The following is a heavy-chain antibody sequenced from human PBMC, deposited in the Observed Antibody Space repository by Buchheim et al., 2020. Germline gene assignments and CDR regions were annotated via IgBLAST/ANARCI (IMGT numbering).Heavy chain of an antibody. CDR2: IYYSGST. V-gene: IGHV4-30-4*01. D-gene: IGHD5-24*01. CDR3: AREGEATFNRDGYYYGLDV. CDR1: GGSISSGDYY. Sequence: QVQLQESGPGLVKPSQTLSLTCTVSGGSISSGDYYWSWIRQPPGKGLEWIGYIYYSGSTYYNPSLKSRVTISVATSKNQFSLKLHSVTAADTAVYYCAREGEATFNRDGYYYGLDVWGQGTT. J-gene: IGHJ6*02.